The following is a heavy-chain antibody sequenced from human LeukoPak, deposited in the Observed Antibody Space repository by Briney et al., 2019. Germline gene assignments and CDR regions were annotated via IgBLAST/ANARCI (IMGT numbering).Heavy chain of an antibody. V-gene: IGHV4-38-2*01. J-gene: IGHJ4*02. CDR1: GYSISSGYY. CDR3: ARRGYCSSTSCYWVY. Sequence: PSETLSLTCAVSGYSISSGYYWGWIRQPPGKGLEWIGSIYHSGSTYYNPSLKSRVTTSVDTSKNQFSLKLSSVTAADTAVYYCARRGYCSSTSCYWVYWGQGTLVTVSS. D-gene: IGHD2-2*01. CDR2: IYHSGST.